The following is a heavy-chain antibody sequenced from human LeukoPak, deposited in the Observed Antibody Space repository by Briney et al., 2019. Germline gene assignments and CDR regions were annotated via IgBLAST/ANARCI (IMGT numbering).Heavy chain of an antibody. CDR2: ITSTGGST. CDR3: AKDLRVGG. CDR1: GFTFSSYA. Sequence: GGSLRLSCAASGFTFSSYAMSWVRQAPGKGLGWVSSITSTGGSTYYADSVKGRFTISRDNSKNTLYLQMNSLRAEDTAVYYCAKDLRVGGWGQGTTVTVSS. V-gene: IGHV3-23*01. J-gene: IGHJ6*02.